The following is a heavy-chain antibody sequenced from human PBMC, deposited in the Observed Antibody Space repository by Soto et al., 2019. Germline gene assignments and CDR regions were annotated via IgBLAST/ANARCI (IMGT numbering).Heavy chain of an antibody. V-gene: IGHV3-21*01. Sequence: PGGSLRLSCAASGFTFSSYNMNWVRQAPGKGLEWVSSISSSSSYIYYADSVKGRFTISRDNAKNSLYLQMNSLRAEDTAVYYCAKARGLLLRLDAFDIWGQGTMVPSPQ. J-gene: IGHJ3*02. D-gene: IGHD3-22*01. CDR3: AKARGLLLRLDAFDI. CDR1: GFTFSSYN. CDR2: ISSSSSYI.